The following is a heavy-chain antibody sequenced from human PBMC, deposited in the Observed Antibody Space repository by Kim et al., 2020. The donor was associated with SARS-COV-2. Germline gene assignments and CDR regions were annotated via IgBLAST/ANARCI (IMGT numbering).Heavy chain of an antibody. CDR3: ARSPDYYCGGDCYSPNFDY. CDR2: IYYSGST. J-gene: IGHJ4*02. D-gene: IGHD2-21*02. V-gene: IGHV4-31*03. Sequence: SETLSLTCTVSGGSISSGGYYWSWIRQHPGKGLEWIGYIYYSGSTYYNPSLKSRVTISVDTSKNQFSLKLSSVTAADTAVYYCARSPDYYCGGDCYSPNFDYWGQGTLVTVSS. CDR1: GGSISSGGYY.